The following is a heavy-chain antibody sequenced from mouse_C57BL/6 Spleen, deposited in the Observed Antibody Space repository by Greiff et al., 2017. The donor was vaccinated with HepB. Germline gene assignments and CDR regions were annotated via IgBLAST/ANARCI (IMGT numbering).Heavy chain of an antibody. V-gene: IGHV1-62-2*01. Sequence: VQLQQSGAELVKPGASVKLSCKASGYTFTEYTIHWVKQRSGQGLEWIGWFYPGSGSIKYNEKFKDKATLTADKSSSTVYMELSRLTSEDSAVYFCARHGEDYYSNLYYAMDYWGQGTSVTVSS. CDR1: GYTFTEYT. D-gene: IGHD2-5*01. J-gene: IGHJ4*01. CDR2: FYPGSGSI. CDR3: ARHGEDYYSNLYYAMDY.